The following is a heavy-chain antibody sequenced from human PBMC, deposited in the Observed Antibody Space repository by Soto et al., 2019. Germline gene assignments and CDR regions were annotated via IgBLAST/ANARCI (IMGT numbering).Heavy chain of an antibody. CDR2: IYYSGST. J-gene: IGHJ6*02. Sequence: SETLSLTCTVSGGSISSGGYYWSWIRQHPGKGLEWIGYIYYSGSTYYNPSLKSRVTISVDTSKNQFSLKLSSVTAADTAVYYCARDGCSSTSCYGGGYYYYYYGMDVWGQGTTVTVSS. D-gene: IGHD2-2*01. CDR3: ARDGCSSTSCYGGGYYYYYYGMDV. V-gene: IGHV4-31*03. CDR1: GGSISSGGYY.